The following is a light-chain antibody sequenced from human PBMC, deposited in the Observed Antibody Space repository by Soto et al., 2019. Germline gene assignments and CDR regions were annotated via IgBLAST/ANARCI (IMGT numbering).Light chain of an antibody. CDR3: CSSAGSSTLGV. J-gene: IGLJ1*01. CDR2: EGS. Sequence: QSALTQPASVSGSPGQSVTISCTGTSSDVGSYNLVSWYQQHPGKAPKLMIYEGSKRPSGVSNRFSGSKSGNTASLTISGLQAEDEADNYCCSSAGSSTLGVFGTGTKVTVL. V-gene: IGLV2-23*01. CDR1: SSDVGSYNL.